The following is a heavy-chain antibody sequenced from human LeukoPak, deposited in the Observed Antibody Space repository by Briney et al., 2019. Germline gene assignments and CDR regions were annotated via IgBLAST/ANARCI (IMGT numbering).Heavy chain of an antibody. J-gene: IGHJ4*02. CDR3: ARDNYYDSSGYSGFCGY. V-gene: IGHV1-46*01. Sequence: ASVKVSCKASGYTFTSYGISWARQAPGQGLEWMGIINPSGGSTSYAQKFQGRVTMTRDTSTSTVYMELSSLRSEDTAVYYCARDNYYDSSGYSGFCGYWGQGTLVTVSS. D-gene: IGHD3-22*01. CDR1: GYTFTSYG. CDR2: INPSGGST.